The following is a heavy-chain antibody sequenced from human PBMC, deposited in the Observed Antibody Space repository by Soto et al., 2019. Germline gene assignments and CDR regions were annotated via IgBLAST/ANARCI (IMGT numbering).Heavy chain of an antibody. D-gene: IGHD2-15*01. V-gene: IGHV4-31*03. J-gene: IGHJ3*02. CDR1: GGSISSGGYY. CDR2: IYYSVST. CDR3: ARVSVSRLPQAFDI. Sequence: QVQLQESGPGLVKPSQTLSLTCTVSGGSISSGGYYWSCIRQHPGKGLEWIGYIYYSVSTYYNPSLKSRVTISVDTSKNQFSLKLSSVTAADTAVYYCARVSVSRLPQAFDIWGQGTMVTVSS.